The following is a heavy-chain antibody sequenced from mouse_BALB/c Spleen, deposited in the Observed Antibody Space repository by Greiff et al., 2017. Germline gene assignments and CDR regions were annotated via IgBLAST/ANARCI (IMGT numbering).Heavy chain of an antibody. CDR1: GFTFSDYY. V-gene: IGHV5-4*02. J-gene: IGHJ3*01. D-gene: IGHD2-14*01. CDR2: ISDGGSYT. Sequence: DVHLVESGGGLVKPGGSLKLSCAASGFTFSDYYMYWVRQTPEKRLEWVATISDGGSYTYYPDSVKGRFTISRDNAKNNLYLQMSSLKSEDTAMYYCARDRAYYRYDGAYWGQGTLVTVSA. CDR3: ARDRAYYRYDGAY.